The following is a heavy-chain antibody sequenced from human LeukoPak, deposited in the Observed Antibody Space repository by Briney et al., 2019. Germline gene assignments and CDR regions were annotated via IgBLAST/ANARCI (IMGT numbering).Heavy chain of an antibody. CDR2: ISGSGGST. Sequence: GGSPRLSCAASGFTFSSYAMSWVRQAPGKGLEWVSAISGSGGSTYYADSVKGRFTISRDNSKNTLYLQMNSLRAEDTAVYYCAKDRGSQHWAFDYWGQGTLVTVSS. CDR1: GFTFSSYA. V-gene: IGHV3-23*01. D-gene: IGHD1-26*01. CDR3: AKDRGSQHWAFDY. J-gene: IGHJ4*02.